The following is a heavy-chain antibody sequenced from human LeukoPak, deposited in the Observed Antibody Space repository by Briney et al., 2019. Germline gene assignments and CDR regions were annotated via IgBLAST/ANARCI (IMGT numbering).Heavy chain of an antibody. CDR3: ARDKADTAMVPFDY. CDR2: ISSSSSYI. CDR1: GFTFSSYS. V-gene: IGHV3-21*01. Sequence: RGALRLSCAASGFTFSSYSMNWVRQAPGKGLEWVSSISSSSSYIYYADSVKGRFTISRDNAKNSLYLQMNSLRAEDTAVYYCARDKADTAMVPFDYWGQGTLVTVSS. D-gene: IGHD5-18*01. J-gene: IGHJ4*02.